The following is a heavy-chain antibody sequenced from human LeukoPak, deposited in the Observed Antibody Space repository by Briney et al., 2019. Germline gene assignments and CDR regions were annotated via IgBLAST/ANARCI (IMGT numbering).Heavy chain of an antibody. Sequence: GGSRRLSCTASRFTFSSYAMNWVRQAPGKGLEWVSGISGSGGSTYYADSAKGRFTISRDNSKNTLYLQMNSLRAEDTAVYYCAKVAAAGKYNWFDPWGQGTLVTVSS. V-gene: IGHV3-23*01. D-gene: IGHD6-13*01. CDR3: AKVAAAGKYNWFDP. CDR1: RFTFSSYA. CDR2: ISGSGGST. J-gene: IGHJ5*02.